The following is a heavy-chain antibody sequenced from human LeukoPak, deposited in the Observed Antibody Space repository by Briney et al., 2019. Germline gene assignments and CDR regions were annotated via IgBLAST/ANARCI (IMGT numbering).Heavy chain of an antibody. D-gene: IGHD5-18*01. CDR2: IYNSGST. CDR3: ARGGYSYGYDDDFDY. CDR1: GGSISSYY. V-gene: IGHV4-59*01. Sequence: PSETLSLTCTVAGGSISSYYWSWIRQPPGKGLEWIGYIYNSGSTNYNPSLKSRVTISVDTAKNQFSLKLSYATAADTAVYYCARGGYSYGYDDDFDYWGQGTLVTVSS. J-gene: IGHJ4*02.